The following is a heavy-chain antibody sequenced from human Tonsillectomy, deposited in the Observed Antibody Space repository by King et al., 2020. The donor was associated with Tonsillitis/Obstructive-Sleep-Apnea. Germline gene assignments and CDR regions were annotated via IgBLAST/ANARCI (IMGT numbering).Heavy chain of an antibody. D-gene: IGHD3-10*01. CDR1: GGTFSSYA. Sequence: ELVQSGAEVKKPGSSVKVSCKASGGTFSSYAIIWVRQAPGQGLEWMGGIIPIFGTANYAQKLQGRVTITADESTSTAYMELSSLRPEDTAVYYCARDGGYGSGSYYRSWGQGTLVTVSS. CDR3: ARDGGYGSGSYYRS. J-gene: IGHJ5*02. CDR2: IIPIFGTA. V-gene: IGHV1-69*01.